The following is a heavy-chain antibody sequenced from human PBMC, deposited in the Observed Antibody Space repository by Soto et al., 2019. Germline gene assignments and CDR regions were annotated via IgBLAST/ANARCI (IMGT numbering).Heavy chain of an antibody. J-gene: IGHJ3*02. CDR3: ARSEGRDGYNYVGDRVGFDI. Sequence: SETLSLTCTVSGGSISSYYCSWIRQPPGKGLEWIVYIYYSGSTNYNPSLKSRVTISVDTSKNQFSLKLSSVTAADTAVYYCARSEGRDGYNYVGDRVGFDIWGKGTMVTVSS. CDR2: IYYSGST. D-gene: IGHD5-12*01. V-gene: IGHV4-59*01. CDR1: GGSISSYY.